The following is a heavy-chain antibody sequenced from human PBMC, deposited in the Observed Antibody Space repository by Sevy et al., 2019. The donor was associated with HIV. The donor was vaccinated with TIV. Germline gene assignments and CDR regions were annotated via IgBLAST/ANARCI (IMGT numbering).Heavy chain of an antibody. V-gene: IGHV3-48*03. CDR2: MSSTGSVI. D-gene: IGHD3-10*01. CDR1: GFQFSSYE. J-gene: IGHJ4*02. Sequence: GGCLRLYCAASGFQFSSYEMNWVRQAPGKGLACVSYMSSTGSVIHYADSVRGRFTISRDNAKNSPFLQMNSLRADDTAFYYCARDYYGSGSFEFDSWGQGALVTVSS. CDR3: ARDYYGSGSFEFDS.